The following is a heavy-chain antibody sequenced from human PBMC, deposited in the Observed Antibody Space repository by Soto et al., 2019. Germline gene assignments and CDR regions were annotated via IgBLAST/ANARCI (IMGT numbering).Heavy chain of an antibody. J-gene: IGHJ4*02. D-gene: IGHD6-19*01. CDR1: GGSISSSSYY. V-gene: IGHV4-39*02. CDR3: AREVAVAVDY. CDR2: IYYSGST. Sequence: PSETLSLTCTVSGGSISSSSYYWGWIRQPPGKGLEWIGSIYYSGSTYYNPSLKSRVTISVDTSKNQFSLKLSSVTAADTAVYYCAREVAVAVDYWGQGTLVTVSS.